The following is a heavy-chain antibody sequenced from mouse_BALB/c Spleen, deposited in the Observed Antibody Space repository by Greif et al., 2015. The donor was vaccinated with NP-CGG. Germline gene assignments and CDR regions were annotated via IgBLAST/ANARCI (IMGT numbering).Heavy chain of an antibody. D-gene: IGHD2-2*01. Sequence: QVQLQQSGAELAKPGASVKMSCKASGYTFTSYWVHWVKQRPGQGLEWIGYINPSTGYTEYNQKFKDKATLTADKSSSTAYMQLSSLTSEDSAVYYCARREVTTAYWGQGTLVTVSA. J-gene: IGHJ3*01. CDR1: GYTFTSYW. CDR3: ARREVTTAY. CDR2: INPSTGYT. V-gene: IGHV1-7*01.